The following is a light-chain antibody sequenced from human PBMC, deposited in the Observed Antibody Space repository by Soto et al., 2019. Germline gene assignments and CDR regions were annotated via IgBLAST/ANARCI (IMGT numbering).Light chain of an antibody. CDR2: GAS. J-gene: IGKJ4*01. V-gene: IGKV3-15*01. Sequence: EIVMTQSPATLPVSPGEGATLSCRASQNVDSNLAWFQQKPGQAPRLLIYGASTRATDIPARFSGSGSGTEFTLTISSLQSEDFAVYYCQHYAQWSLTFGGGTKVDIK. CDR3: QHYAQWSLT. CDR1: QNVDSN.